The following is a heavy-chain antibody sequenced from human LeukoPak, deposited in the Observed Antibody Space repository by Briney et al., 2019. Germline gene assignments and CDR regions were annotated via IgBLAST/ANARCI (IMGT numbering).Heavy chain of an antibody. J-gene: IGHJ5*02. CDR3: ARIPFYGSGSYFAGVGWFDP. V-gene: IGHV1-18*04. CDR1: GYTFTGYY. D-gene: IGHD3-10*01. CDR2: ISAYNGNT. Sequence: ASVKVSCKASGYTFTGYYMHWVRQAPGQGLEWMGWISAYNGNTNYAQKLQGRVTMTTDTSTSTAYMELRSLRSDDTAVYYCARIPFYGSGSYFAGVGWFDPWGQGTLVTVSS.